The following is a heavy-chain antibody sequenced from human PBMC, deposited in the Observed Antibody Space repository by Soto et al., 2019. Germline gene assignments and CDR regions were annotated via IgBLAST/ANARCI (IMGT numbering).Heavy chain of an antibody. J-gene: IGHJ4*02. CDR2: INHSGST. Sequence: SETLSLTCTVSGGSISGYYWSWIRQPPGKGLEWIGEINHSGSTNYNPSLKSRVTISVDTSKNQFSLKLSSVTAADTAVYYCALLTYYYDSSDYYPPYYFDYWGQGTLVTVSS. V-gene: IGHV4-34*01. CDR3: ALLTYYYDSSDYYPPYYFDY. CDR1: GGSISGYY. D-gene: IGHD3-22*01.